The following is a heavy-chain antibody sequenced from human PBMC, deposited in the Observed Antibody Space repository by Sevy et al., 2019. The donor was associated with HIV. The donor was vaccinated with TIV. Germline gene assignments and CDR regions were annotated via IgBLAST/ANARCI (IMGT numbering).Heavy chain of an antibody. CDR2: INTNTGNP. V-gene: IGHV7-4-1*02. CDR3: AREGQSTRDGSGGSCYHVDP. D-gene: IGHD2-15*01. J-gene: IGHJ5*02. Sequence: ASVKVSCKASGYTFTSYAMNWVRQAPGQGLEWMGWINTNTGNPTYAQAFTGRFVFSLDTSVSTAYLQISSLKAEDTAVYYCAREGQSTRDGSGGSCYHVDPWGQGTLVTVSS. CDR1: GYTFTSYA.